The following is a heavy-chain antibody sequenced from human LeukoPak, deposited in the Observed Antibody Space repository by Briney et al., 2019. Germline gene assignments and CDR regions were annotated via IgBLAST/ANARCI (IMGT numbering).Heavy chain of an antibody. CDR1: GYTFTSYG. V-gene: IGHV1-18*01. CDR3: ARGTTEGFDP. D-gene: IGHD1/OR15-1a*01. CDR2: ISAHNGKT. Sequence: ASVKVSCKASGYTFTSYGIIWVRQAPGQGLQWMGWISAHNGKTNYAQNLQGRVTMTTDTSTNTVYLELRSLTSDDTAVYYCARGTTEGFDPWGQGTLVTVSS. J-gene: IGHJ5*02.